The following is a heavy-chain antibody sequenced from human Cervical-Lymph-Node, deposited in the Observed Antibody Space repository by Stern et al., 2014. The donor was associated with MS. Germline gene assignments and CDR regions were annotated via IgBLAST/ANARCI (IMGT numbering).Heavy chain of an antibody. D-gene: IGHD1-1*01. Sequence: VQLVESGPGLVKPSQTLSLTCTVSGGSISSGEYYWTWIRQHPGRGLEWIGCIYYSGRTFYNPSLKSRLTISVDTSKEQFFLKLISLTAADTAVYYCARDYNYAGGVDLWGRGTLVTVSS. CDR1: GGSISSGEYY. CDR2: IYYSGRT. V-gene: IGHV4-31*03. J-gene: IGHJ2*01. CDR3: ARDYNYAGGVDL.